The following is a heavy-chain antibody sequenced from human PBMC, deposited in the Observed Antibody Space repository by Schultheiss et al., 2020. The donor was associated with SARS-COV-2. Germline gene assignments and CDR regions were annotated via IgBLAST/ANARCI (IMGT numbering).Heavy chain of an antibody. D-gene: IGHD3-22*01. CDR2: IWYDGSNK. CDR3: AREYDSSGYLTLGYYYGMDV. CDR1: GFTFSSYA. J-gene: IGHJ6*02. Sequence: GGSLRLSCAASGFTFSSYAMHWVRQAPGKGLEWVAVIWYDGSNKYYADSVKGRFTISRDNSKNTLYLQMNSLRAEDTAVYYCAREYDSSGYLTLGYYYGMDVWGQGTTVTVSS. V-gene: IGHV3-30*07.